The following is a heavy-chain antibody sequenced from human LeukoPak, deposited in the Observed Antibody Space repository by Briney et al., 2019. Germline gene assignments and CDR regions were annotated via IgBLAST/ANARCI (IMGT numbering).Heavy chain of an antibody. Sequence: PSETPSLTCTVSGGSISSYYWSWIRQPPGKGLEWIGYIYYSGSTNYNPSLKSRVTISVDTSKNQFSLKLSSVTAADTAVYYCARSITMVRGATRAVWFDPWGQGILVTVSS. CDR2: IYYSGST. CDR3: ARSITMVRGATRAVWFDP. CDR1: GGSISSYY. V-gene: IGHV4-59*01. D-gene: IGHD3-10*01. J-gene: IGHJ5*02.